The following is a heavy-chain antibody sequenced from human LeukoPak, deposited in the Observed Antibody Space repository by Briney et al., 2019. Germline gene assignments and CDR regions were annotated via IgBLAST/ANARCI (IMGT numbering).Heavy chain of an antibody. CDR1: GFTFSSYA. CDR2: ISSNGGST. CDR3: VKDPQYSSSGYDAFDI. V-gene: IGHV3-64D*06. J-gene: IGHJ3*02. D-gene: IGHD6-13*01. Sequence: PGGSLRLSCSASGFTFSSYAMHWVRQAPGKGLEYVSAISSNGGSTYYADSVKGRFTISRDNSKNTLYLQMSSLRAEDTAVYYCVKDPQYSSSGYDAFDIWGQGTMVTVSS.